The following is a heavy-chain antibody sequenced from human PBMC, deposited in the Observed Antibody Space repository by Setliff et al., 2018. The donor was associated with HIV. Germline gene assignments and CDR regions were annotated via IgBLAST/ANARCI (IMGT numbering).Heavy chain of an antibody. Sequence: GGSLRLSCAASGFTFSSYSMNWVRQAPGKGLEWVSFISGNSGAVTYADSVKGRFTISRDNSKNTLYLQMNSLRLEDTALYYCVKGGMTNAAFNIWGPGTMVTVSS. V-gene: IGHV3-48*01. J-gene: IGHJ3*02. CDR3: VKGGMTNAAFNI. D-gene: IGHD3-16*01. CDR1: GFTFSSYS. CDR2: ISGNSGAV.